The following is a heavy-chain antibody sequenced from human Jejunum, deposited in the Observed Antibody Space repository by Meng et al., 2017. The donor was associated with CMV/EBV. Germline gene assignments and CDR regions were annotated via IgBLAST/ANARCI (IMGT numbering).Heavy chain of an antibody. CDR2: IYTSGST. CDR3: ARESGSYYWFDP. J-gene: IGHJ5*02. D-gene: IGHD1-26*01. V-gene: IGHV4-4*07. CDR1: AGSISGYY. Sequence: QVQLQGSGPGVVKSSETLSLTCFVSAGSISGYYWSWIRQPAGKGLEWIGRIYTSGSTHYNPSLKNRLTMSVDLSNNQISLKLRSVTAADTAVYYRARESGSYYWFDPWGQGTLVTVSS.